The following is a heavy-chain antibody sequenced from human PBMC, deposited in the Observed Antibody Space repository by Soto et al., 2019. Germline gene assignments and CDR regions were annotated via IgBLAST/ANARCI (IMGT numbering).Heavy chain of an antibody. V-gene: IGHV1-69*13. CDR1: GGTFSSYV. D-gene: IGHD6-13*01. CDR3: ARVARIAAAGPDLNWFDP. Sequence: VRVSCRASGGTFSSYVISWVRQAPGQGLEWMGGIIPIFGTANYAQKFQGRVTITADKSTSTAYMELSSLISEDTAVYYCARVARIAAAGPDLNWFDPWGKGTLGTVSS. J-gene: IGHJ5*02. CDR2: IIPIFGTA.